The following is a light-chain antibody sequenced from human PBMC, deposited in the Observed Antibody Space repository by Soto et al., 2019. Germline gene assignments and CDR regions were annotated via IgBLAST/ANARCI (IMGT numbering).Light chain of an antibody. J-gene: IGKJ4*01. CDR1: QGISSY. V-gene: IGKV1-9*01. CDR2: AAS. CDR3: QQYNSYSL. Sequence: DIQLTQSPSFLSASVGDRVTITCRASQGISSYLAWYQQKPGKAPKLLIYAASTLQSGVPSRFSGSGSGTEFTLTISSLQPDDFATYYCQQYNSYSLFGGGTKVDI.